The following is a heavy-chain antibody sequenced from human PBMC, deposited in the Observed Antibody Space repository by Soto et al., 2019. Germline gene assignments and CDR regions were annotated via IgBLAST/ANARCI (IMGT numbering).Heavy chain of an antibody. D-gene: IGHD3-3*01. CDR2: ISAYNGNT. CDR3: ARALYDFWSGYPFDY. V-gene: IGHV1-18*01. CDR1: GYTFTSYG. Sequence: ASVKVSCKASGYTFTSYGISWVRQAPGQGLEWMGWISAYNGNTNYAQKLQGRVTMTTDTSTSTAYMELGSLRSDDTAVYYCARALYDFWSGYPFDYWGQGTLVTVSS. J-gene: IGHJ4*02.